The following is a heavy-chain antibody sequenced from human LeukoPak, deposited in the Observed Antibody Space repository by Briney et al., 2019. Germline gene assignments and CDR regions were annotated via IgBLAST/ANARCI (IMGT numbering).Heavy chain of an antibody. J-gene: IGHJ4*02. D-gene: IGHD3-10*01. CDR2: IRSKANSYAT. Sequence: GGSLRLSCAASGFTFSGSAMHWVRQAPGKGLEWVGRIRSKANSYATAYAASVKGRFTISRDDSKNTAYLQMNSLKTEDTAVYYCTSDAYRSGRPNDYWGQGTLVTVSS. V-gene: IGHV3-73*01. CDR1: GFTFSGSA. CDR3: TSDAYRSGRPNDY.